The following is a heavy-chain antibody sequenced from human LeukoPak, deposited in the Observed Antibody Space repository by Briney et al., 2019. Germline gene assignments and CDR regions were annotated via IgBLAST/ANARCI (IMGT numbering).Heavy chain of an antibody. J-gene: IGHJ6*03. V-gene: IGHV3-21*01. CDR2: ISSGSSYK. CDR3: ARVGPWVNPDYYYYYMDV. Sequence: PGGSLRLSCAASGITFSSFTVTWVRPAPGKGLEWVSSISSGSSYKYYADSVKGRFTISRDNAKNSLYLQMNSLRAEDTAVYYCARVGPWVNPDYYYYYMDVWGKGTTVTVSS. D-gene: IGHD1-14*01. CDR1: GITFSSFT.